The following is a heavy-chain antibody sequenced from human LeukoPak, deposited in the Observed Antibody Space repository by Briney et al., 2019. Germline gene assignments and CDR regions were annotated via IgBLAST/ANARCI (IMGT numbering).Heavy chain of an antibody. CDR1: GGSFSGYY. Sequence: PSETLSLTCAVYGGSFSGYYWSWIRQPPGKGLEWIGEINHSGSNNYNPSLKSRVTISVHTSKKQFSLKLSSVTAADTAVYYCARELSNWGNRYFDLWGRGTLVTLSS. CDR3: ARELSNWGNRYFDL. D-gene: IGHD7-27*01. CDR2: INHSGSN. V-gene: IGHV4-34*01. J-gene: IGHJ2*01.